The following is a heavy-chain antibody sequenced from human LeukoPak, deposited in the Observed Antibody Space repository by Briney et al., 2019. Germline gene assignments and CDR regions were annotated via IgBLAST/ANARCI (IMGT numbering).Heavy chain of an antibody. Sequence: PSETLSLTCAVYGGSFSGYYWNWIRQPPGKGLEWIGEINHSGSSNYNPSLKSRVTISVDTSKNQFSLKLSSVTAADTAVYYCARQEKVDIVASEYYFDYWGQGTLVTVSS. J-gene: IGHJ4*02. D-gene: IGHD5-12*01. V-gene: IGHV4-34*01. CDR2: INHSGSS. CDR1: GGSFSGYY. CDR3: ARQEKVDIVASEYYFDY.